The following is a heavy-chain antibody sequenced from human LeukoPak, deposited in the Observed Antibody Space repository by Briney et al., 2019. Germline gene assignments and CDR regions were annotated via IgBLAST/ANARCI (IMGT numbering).Heavy chain of an antibody. J-gene: IGHJ5*02. D-gene: IGHD6-13*01. Sequence: GGIMPVFGKANYAQKFQGRVTITADESTTTAYMELNSLRSEDTAMYYCARDWGMGPSSSWAWGQGTLVTVSS. CDR3: ARDWGMGPSSSWA. V-gene: IGHV1-69*01. CDR2: IMPVFGKA.